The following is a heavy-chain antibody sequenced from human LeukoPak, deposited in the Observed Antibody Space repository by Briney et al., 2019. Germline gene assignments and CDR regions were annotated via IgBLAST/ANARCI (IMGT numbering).Heavy chain of an antibody. CDR1: GFTFSSYA. J-gene: IGHJ4*02. Sequence: GGPLRLPCAASGFTFSSYAMTWVRQAPGKGLEWVSAIRGTGTTTFYAASVKGRFTISRDNSKNTADLQMNSLRAEDTAVYYCAKVSWLGTLPSYHFDSWGQGTQVTVSS. V-gene: IGHV3-23*01. CDR3: AKVSWLGTLPSYHFDS. CDR2: IRGTGTTT. D-gene: IGHD6-19*01.